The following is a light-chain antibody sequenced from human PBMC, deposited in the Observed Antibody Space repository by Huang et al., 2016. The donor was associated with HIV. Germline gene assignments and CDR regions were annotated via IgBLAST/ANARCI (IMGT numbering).Light chain of an antibody. CDR3: QQYYSSPFT. CDR2: WAS. Sequence: DIVMTQSPDSLAVSLGERATINCKSRQTILQDSYSRNYLAWYQQKPGQPPKLLIHWASSRKSGVPDRFIGSGSGTDFTLTISSLQAEDVAVYYCQQYYSSPFTFGPGTNVDI. V-gene: IGKV4-1*01. J-gene: IGKJ3*01. CDR1: QTILQDSYSRNY.